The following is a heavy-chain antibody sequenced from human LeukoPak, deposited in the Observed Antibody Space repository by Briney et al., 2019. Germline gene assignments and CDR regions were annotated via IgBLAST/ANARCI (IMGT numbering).Heavy chain of an antibody. CDR2: ISGSGGST. CDR1: GFAFSSYG. Sequence: PGGSLRLSCAASGFAFSSYGMSWVRQAPGKGLEWVSAISGSGGSTYYADSVKGRFTISRDNSKNTLYLQMNSLRAEDTAVYYCAKDGYNWIYLPDYWGQGTLVTVSS. D-gene: IGHD1-7*01. CDR3: AKDGYNWIYLPDY. J-gene: IGHJ4*02. V-gene: IGHV3-23*01.